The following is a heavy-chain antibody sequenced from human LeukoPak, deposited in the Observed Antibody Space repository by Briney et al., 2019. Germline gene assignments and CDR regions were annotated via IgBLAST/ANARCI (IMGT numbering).Heavy chain of an antibody. CDR1: GLSFSTFA. V-gene: IGHV3-23*01. D-gene: IGHD3-16*01. Sequence: GGSLRLSCAASGLSFSTFAMSWVRQGPARGLEWVSSIRGIGETFYADSVKGRFTLSSDSSRNTVYLQLNNLRVEDTAIYYCAGASWVSSTDAVRWGQGTLVTVSS. J-gene: IGHJ4*02. CDR3: AGASWVSSTDAVR. CDR2: IRGIGET.